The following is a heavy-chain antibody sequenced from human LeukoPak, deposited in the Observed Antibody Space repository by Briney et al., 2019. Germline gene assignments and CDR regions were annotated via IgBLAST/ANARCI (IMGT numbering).Heavy chain of an antibody. CDR1: GVSVSSDPYY. CDR2: IYYTGIT. V-gene: IGHV4-61*01. CDR3: ARGHYYYGMDV. J-gene: IGHJ6*02. Sequence: SETLSLTCSVSGVSVSSDPYYWAWFRQSPGKGLEWIAYIYYTGITNYDSSLRSRVTLSVDTSKNQFSLKLSSVTAADTAVYYCARGHYYYGMDVWGQGTTVTVSS.